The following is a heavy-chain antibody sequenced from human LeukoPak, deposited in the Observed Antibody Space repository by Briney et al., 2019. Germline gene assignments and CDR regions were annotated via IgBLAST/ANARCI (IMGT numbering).Heavy chain of an antibody. CDR1: GFTVSSNY. CDR3: ARGPQYYDILTGYYDY. Sequence: GGSLRLSCAASGFTVSSNYMSWVRQAPGKGLEWVSVIYSGGSTYYADSVKGRFTISRDNSKNTLYLQMNSLRAEDTAVYYCARGPQYYDILTGYYDYWGQGTLVTVSS. CDR2: IYSGGST. J-gene: IGHJ4*02. V-gene: IGHV3-66*01. D-gene: IGHD3-9*01.